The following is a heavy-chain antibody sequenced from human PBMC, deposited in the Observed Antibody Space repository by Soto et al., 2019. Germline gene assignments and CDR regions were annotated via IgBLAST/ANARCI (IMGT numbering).Heavy chain of an antibody. CDR2: ISGSGGST. Sequence: GGSLRLSCAASGFTFSNAWINWVRQAPGKGLEWVSAISGSGGSTYYADSVKGRFTISRDNSKNTLYLQMNSLRAEDTAVYYCAKDNGLQLWGYAFNIWGQGTMVTVSS. CDR1: GFTFSNAW. V-gene: IGHV3-23*01. J-gene: IGHJ3*02. D-gene: IGHD5-18*01. CDR3: AKDNGLQLWGYAFNI.